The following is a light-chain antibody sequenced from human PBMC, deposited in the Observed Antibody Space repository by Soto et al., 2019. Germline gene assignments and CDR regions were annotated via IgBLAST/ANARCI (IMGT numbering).Light chain of an antibody. V-gene: IGKV3-20*01. J-gene: IGKJ1*01. CDR3: QQYGSSPRT. Sequence: EIVMTQSPATLSVSQWEIATLSWRASQSVGSNLAWYQQKPGQAPRLLIYGASSRATGIPDRFSGSGSGTDFTLTISRLEPEDFAVYYCQQYGSSPRTFGQGTKVDIK. CDR2: GAS. CDR1: QSVGSN.